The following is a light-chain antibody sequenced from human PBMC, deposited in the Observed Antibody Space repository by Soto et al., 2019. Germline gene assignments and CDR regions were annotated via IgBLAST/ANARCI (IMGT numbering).Light chain of an antibody. Sequence: DIQMTQSPSTLSASVGDRVTITCRASQSISSWLAWYQQKPGKAPKLLIYDASSLESGVPSRFSGSGSGTEFTLTISSLQPDDFATYYCQQYNSYSTSGQGTKVDIK. J-gene: IGKJ1*01. CDR3: QQYNSYST. CDR1: QSISSW. CDR2: DAS. V-gene: IGKV1-5*01.